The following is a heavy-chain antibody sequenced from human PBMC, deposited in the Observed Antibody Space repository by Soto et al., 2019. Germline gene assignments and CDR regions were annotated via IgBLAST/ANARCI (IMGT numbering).Heavy chain of an antibody. CDR1: GFSFSSFP. V-gene: IGHV3-48*01. CDR2: ISSLGNTI. CDR3: ASGDSSSGQQKSDP. D-gene: IGHD3-3*01. J-gene: IGHJ5*02. Sequence: GSLRLCCVASGFSFSSFPMNWVRQAPGGGLEWVSYISSLGNTIYYADSVKGRFTISRDNAKNSLYLQMNSLRAEDTAVYYCASGDSSSGQQKSDPWRHGTLVTVSS.